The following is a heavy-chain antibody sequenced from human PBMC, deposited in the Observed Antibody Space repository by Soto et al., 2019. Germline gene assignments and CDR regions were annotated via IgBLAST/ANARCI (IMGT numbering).Heavy chain of an antibody. Sequence: QVQLVQSGAEVKKPGSSVKVSCKASGGTFSSYAISWVRQAPGQGLEWMGGIIPIFGTANYAQKFQGRVTITADESTSTAYMELSSLRSEDTAVYDCAIGEDYYGSGSSEVPMDVWGQGTTVTVSS. D-gene: IGHD3-10*01. CDR3: AIGEDYYGSGSSEVPMDV. V-gene: IGHV1-69*01. J-gene: IGHJ6*02. CDR1: GGTFSSYA. CDR2: IIPIFGTA.